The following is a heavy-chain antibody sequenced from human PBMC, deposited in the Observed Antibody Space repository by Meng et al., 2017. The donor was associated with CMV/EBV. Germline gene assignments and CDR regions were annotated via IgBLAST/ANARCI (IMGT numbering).Heavy chain of an antibody. CDR3: ARRYLSDIVVVTHYYYGMDV. CDR2: ISSSSSYI. Sequence: GESLKISCAASGFTFSSYSMNWVRQAPGKGLEWVSSISSSSSYIYYADSVKGRFTISRDNAKNSLYLQMNSLRAEDTAVYYCARRYLSDIVVVTHYYYGMDVWGQGTTVTVSS. J-gene: IGHJ6*02. D-gene: IGHD2-2*01. V-gene: IGHV3-21*01. CDR1: GFTFSSYS.